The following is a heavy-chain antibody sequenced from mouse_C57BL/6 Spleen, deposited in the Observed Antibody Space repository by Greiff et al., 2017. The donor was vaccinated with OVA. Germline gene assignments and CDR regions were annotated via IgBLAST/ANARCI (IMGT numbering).Heavy chain of an antibody. Sequence: EVQLQESGGGLVQPGGSLSLSCAASGFTFTDYYMSWVRQPPGKALEWLGFIRNKANGYTTEYSASVKGRFTISRDNSQSILYLQMNALRAEDSATYYCARYYYDYIGYAMDYWGQGTSVTVSS. CDR3: ARYYYDYIGYAMDY. CDR2: IRNKANGYTT. V-gene: IGHV7-3*01. J-gene: IGHJ4*01. D-gene: IGHD2-4*01. CDR1: GFTFTDYY.